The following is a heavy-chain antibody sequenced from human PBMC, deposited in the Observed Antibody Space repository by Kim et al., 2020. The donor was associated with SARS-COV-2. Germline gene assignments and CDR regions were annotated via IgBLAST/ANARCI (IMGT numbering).Heavy chain of an antibody. J-gene: IGHJ6*01. D-gene: IGHD2-2*01. Sequence: GGSLRLSCAASGFTFSSYAMHWVRQAPGKGLEWVAVISYDGSNKYYADSVKGRFTISRDNSKNTLYLQMNSLRAEDTAVYYCARDPSGSTSFTRARPYY. V-gene: IGHV3-30*04. CDR2: ISYDGSNK. CDR3: ARDPSGSTSFTRARPYY. CDR1: GFTFSSYA.